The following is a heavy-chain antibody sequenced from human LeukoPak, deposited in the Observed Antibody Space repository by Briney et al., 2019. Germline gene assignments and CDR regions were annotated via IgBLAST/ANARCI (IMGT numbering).Heavy chain of an antibody. CDR2: ISDIGSI. CDR3: AGHHPRNTVDF. V-gene: IGHV4-59*08. Sequence: SETLSLTCTVSGGSISSYYWSWIRQPPGKGLEWIAYISDIGSINYNPSLKSRVTISLDTSKNQFSLRLSSVTAADTAVYYCAGHHPRNTVDFWGQGTLVTVSS. J-gene: IGHJ4*02. CDR1: GGSISSYY. D-gene: IGHD2/OR15-2a*01.